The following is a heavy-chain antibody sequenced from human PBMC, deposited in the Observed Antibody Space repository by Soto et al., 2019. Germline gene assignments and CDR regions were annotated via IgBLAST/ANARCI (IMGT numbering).Heavy chain of an antibody. Sequence: EVQLVESGGGVVQPGGSLRLSCAASGLSVGNNYMSWVRQAPGKGLEWVSGIYSGSTTHYADSVKGRFSIYRDSSRNTVYHQMNSLRVEDTAVYHCARGYWVQGYGAGTYFDYWGQGTLVTVSS. CDR3: ARGYWVQGYGAGTYFDY. CDR1: GLSVGNNY. CDR2: IYSGSTT. D-gene: IGHD3-10*01. J-gene: IGHJ4*02. V-gene: IGHV3-66*01.